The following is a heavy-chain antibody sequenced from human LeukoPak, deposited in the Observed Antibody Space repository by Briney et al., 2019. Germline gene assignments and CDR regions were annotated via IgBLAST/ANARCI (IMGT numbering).Heavy chain of an antibody. CDR2: VSYDGTDT. Sequence: GGSLRLSCAASGFTFTNYAMNWVRQAPGKGLEWVATVSYDGTDTSYADSVKGRFAIFRDNSKNTLYLQMNSLRTEDTAVYYCVRGYSSSYDYYYGMDVWGQGTTVTVSS. V-gene: IGHV3-30*09. CDR1: GFTFTNYA. D-gene: IGHD6-13*01. CDR3: VRGYSSSYDYYYGMDV. J-gene: IGHJ6*02.